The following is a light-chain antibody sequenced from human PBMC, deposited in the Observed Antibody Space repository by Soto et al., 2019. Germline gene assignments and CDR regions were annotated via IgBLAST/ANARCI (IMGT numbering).Light chain of an antibody. V-gene: IGKV1-5*01. Sequence: DIQMTQSPSSLSASVGDRVTITCRPSQSVSSSLAWYQQKPGEAPKLVIYGASSLESGVPSRFSGSESGTEFTLTISSLQPDDFATYYCQQYESFPLTFGGGTKVEIK. CDR2: GAS. J-gene: IGKJ4*01. CDR1: QSVSSS. CDR3: QQYESFPLT.